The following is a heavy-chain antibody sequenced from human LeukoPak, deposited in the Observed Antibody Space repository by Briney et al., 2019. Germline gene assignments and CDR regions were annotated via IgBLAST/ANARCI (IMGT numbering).Heavy chain of an antibody. J-gene: IGHJ4*02. Sequence: SETLSLTCTVSGGSISSGSYYWSWIRQPAGKGLEWIGRIYTSGSTNYNPSLKSRVTISVDTSKNQFSLKLSSVTAADTAVYYCARVYDSSGYYVDYWGQGTLVTVTS. CDR3: ARVYDSSGYYVDY. CDR1: GGSISSGSYY. V-gene: IGHV4-61*02. CDR2: IYTSGST. D-gene: IGHD3-22*01.